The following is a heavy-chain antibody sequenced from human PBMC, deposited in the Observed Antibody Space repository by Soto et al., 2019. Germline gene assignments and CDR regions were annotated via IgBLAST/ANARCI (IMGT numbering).Heavy chain of an antibody. V-gene: IGHV3-23*01. D-gene: IGHD3-10*01. CDR3: AKDRLASGSGVRFDP. CDR2: ISGSGSDT. J-gene: IGHJ5*02. CDR1: GFTFSSYA. Sequence: EVQLLESGGGLVQPGGSLRLSCAASGFTFSSYAMSWVRQAPGKGLEWVSAISGSGSDTYYAGSVKGRFTISRDNSKNTLYRKMNSLRDEDAALYYCAKDRLASGSGVRFDPWGQGTLVTVSS.